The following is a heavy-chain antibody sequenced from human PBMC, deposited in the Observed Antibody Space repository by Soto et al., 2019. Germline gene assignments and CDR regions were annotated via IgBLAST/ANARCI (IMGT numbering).Heavy chain of an antibody. J-gene: IGHJ4*02. Sequence: GESLKISGKGSGYIFSFYWIGWVRQVPGKGLEWMAIIYPGDSESRYSPSFQGQVTISADKSISTACLQWSSLKASDTAIYYCADFCSNTNCLSGRFDYWGQVTPVTVSS. CDR3: ADFCSNTNCLSGRFDY. CDR1: GYIFSFYW. D-gene: IGHD2-2*01. V-gene: IGHV5-51*01. CDR2: IYPGDSES.